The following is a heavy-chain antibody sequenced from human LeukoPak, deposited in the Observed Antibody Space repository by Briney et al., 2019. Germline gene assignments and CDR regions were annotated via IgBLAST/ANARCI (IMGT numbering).Heavy chain of an antibody. Sequence: SETLSLTCTVSGGSISSSSYYWGWIRQPPGKGLEWIGSIYYSGSTYYNPSLKSRVTISVDTSKNQFSLKLSSVTAADTAVYYCARGAKNLYYYDSSGYYYDDWGQGTLVTVSS. J-gene: IGHJ4*02. D-gene: IGHD3-22*01. CDR1: GGSISSSSYY. CDR3: ARGAKNLYYYDSSGYYYDD. V-gene: IGHV4-39*07. CDR2: IYYSGST.